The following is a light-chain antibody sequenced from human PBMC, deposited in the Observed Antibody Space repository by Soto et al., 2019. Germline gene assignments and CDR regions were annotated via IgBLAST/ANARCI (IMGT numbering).Light chain of an antibody. CDR2: GNS. V-gene: IGLV1-40*01. Sequence: QPVLTQPPSVSGAPGQRVTICCTGSSSNIGAGYDVHWYQQLPGTAPKLLIYGNSNRPSGVPDRFSGSKSGTSASLAITGLQAEDEADYYCQSYDSSLSVGVFGGGTQLTFL. J-gene: IGLJ2*01. CDR1: SSNIGAGYD. CDR3: QSYDSSLSVGV.